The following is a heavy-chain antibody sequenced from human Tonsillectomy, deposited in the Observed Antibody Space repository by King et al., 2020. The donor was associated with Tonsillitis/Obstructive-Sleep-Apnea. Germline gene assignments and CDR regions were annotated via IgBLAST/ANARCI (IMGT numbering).Heavy chain of an antibody. CDR3: AKAGRYCSGGSCYPAAYYYYGMDV. CDR2: ISGSGGST. CDR1: GFTFSSYA. V-gene: IGHV3-23*04. D-gene: IGHD2-15*01. J-gene: IGHJ6*02. Sequence: VQLVESGGGLVQPGGSLRLSCAASGFTFSSYAMSWVRQAPGKGLEWVSAISGSGGSTYYADSVKGRFTISRDNSKNPLYLQMNSLRAEDTAVYYCAKAGRYCSGGSCYPAAYYYYGMDVWGQGTTVTVSS.